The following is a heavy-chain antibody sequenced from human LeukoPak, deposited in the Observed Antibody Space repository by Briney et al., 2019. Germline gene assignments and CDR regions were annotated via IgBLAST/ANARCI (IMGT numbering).Heavy chain of an antibody. CDR3: ARDQYDTWSRRGNFDS. Sequence: EGSLRLSCVASGFTFGKYWMSWVRQAPGKGLGWVANIKLDGSEKNYVDSVKGRFTISRGNTKNSLYLQMNSLRAEDTAVFYCARDQYDTWSRRGNFDSWGQGTLVIVSS. J-gene: IGHJ4*02. CDR1: GFTFGKYW. CDR2: IKLDGSEK. D-gene: IGHD3/OR15-3a*01. V-gene: IGHV3-7*03.